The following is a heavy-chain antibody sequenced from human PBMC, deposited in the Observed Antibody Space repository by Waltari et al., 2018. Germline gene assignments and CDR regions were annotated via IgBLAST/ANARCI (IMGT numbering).Heavy chain of an antibody. D-gene: IGHD2-15*01. CDR3: ARSLCSGGSCYPDAFDI. J-gene: IGHJ3*02. CDR2: INHSGST. V-gene: IGHV4-34*01. Sequence: QVQLQQWGAGLLKPSETLSLTCAVYGGSFSGYYWSWLRQPPGKGLEWIGEINHSGSTNYNPSLKSRVTISVDTSKNQFSLKLSSVTAADTAVYYCARSLCSGGSCYPDAFDIWGQGTMVTVSS. CDR1: GGSFSGYY.